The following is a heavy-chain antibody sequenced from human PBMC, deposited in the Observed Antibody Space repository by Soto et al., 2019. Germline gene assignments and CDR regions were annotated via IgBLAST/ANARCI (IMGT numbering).Heavy chain of an antibody. J-gene: IGHJ1*01. D-gene: IGHD6-13*01. CDR3: ARDIRDSSSWSRAEYCQH. V-gene: IGHV1-18*01. CDR1: GYTFTSYG. Sequence: QVQLVQSGAEVKKPGASVKVSCKASGYTFTSYGISWVRQAPGQGLEWMGWISDYNGNTNYAQKLQGRVTMTTDTSTSTAYMELRSLRSDDTAVYYCARDIRDSSSWSRAEYCQHWGQGTLVTVSS. CDR2: ISDYNGNT.